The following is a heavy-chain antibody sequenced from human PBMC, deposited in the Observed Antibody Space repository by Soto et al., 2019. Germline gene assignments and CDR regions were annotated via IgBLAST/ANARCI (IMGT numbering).Heavy chain of an antibody. J-gene: IGHJ4*02. CDR1: GGSISSSSYY. Sequence: SETLSLTCTVSGGSISSSSYYWGWIRQPPGKGLEWIGSIYYSGSTYYNPSLKSRVTISVDTSKNQFSLKLRSVTAADTAVYYCARGYYYDSSGYYYYFDYWGQGTLVTVSS. V-gene: IGHV4-39*01. CDR2: IYYSGST. CDR3: ARGYYYDSSGYYYYFDY. D-gene: IGHD3-22*01.